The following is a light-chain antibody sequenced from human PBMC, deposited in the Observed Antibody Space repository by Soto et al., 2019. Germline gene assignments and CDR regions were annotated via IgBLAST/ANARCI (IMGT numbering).Light chain of an antibody. CDR3: SSYTSSSTNV. V-gene: IGLV2-14*03. Sequence: QSVLTQPASVSGSPGQSITISCAGTGSDVGAYNPVSWYQHHPGKAPKLILYDVGARPSGVSYRFSGSKSGNTASLTISGLQAADEADYYCSSYTSSSTNVFGTGTKVTVL. J-gene: IGLJ1*01. CDR2: DVG. CDR1: GSDVGAYNP.